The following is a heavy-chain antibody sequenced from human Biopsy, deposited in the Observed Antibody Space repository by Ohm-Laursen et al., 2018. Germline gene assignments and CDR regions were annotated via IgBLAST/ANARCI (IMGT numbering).Heavy chain of an antibody. CDR2: IYSSGRT. CDR3: ARHDRSGYWGLDY. J-gene: IGHJ4*02. Sequence: SETLSLTCTVSRDSISNYYWTWIRQSPGKGLEWLAYIYSSGRTNYNPSLKSQIIVSVDTSKNQPSLKVTSVTATDTAMYYCARHDRSGYWGLDYWGQGALVTVSA. D-gene: IGHD3-22*01. V-gene: IGHV4-4*08. CDR1: RDSISNYY.